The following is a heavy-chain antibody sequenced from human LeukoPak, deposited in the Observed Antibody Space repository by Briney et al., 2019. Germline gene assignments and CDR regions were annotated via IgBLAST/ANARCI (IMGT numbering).Heavy chain of an antibody. V-gene: IGHV4-30-4*08. CDR2: VYYSGST. D-gene: IGHD3-22*01. CDR3: ARVTYYYDSRGYRGWYLDY. J-gene: IGHJ4*02. CDR1: GGSISSGDYY. Sequence: SETLSLTCTVSGGSISSGDYYWSWIRQPPGKGLEWIGYVYYSGSTYYNPSLERRVTMSVDTSKNQFSLKLSSVTAADTAVYYCARVTYYYDSRGYRGWYLDYWGQGTLVTVSS.